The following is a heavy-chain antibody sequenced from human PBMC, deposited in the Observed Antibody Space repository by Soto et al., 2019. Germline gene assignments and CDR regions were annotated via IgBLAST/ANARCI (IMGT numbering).Heavy chain of an antibody. CDR2: ISSSSSYI. CDR1: GFTFSSYS. Sequence: EVQLVESGGGLVKPGGSLRLSCAASGFTFSSYSMNWVRQAPGKGLEWVSSISSSSSYIYYADSVKGRFTISRDNAKNSLYLQMNSLRAEDTAVYYCAREYSSSSKGYYYYYGMDVWGQGTTVTVSS. V-gene: IGHV3-21*01. J-gene: IGHJ6*02. CDR3: AREYSSSSKGYYYYYGMDV. D-gene: IGHD6-6*01.